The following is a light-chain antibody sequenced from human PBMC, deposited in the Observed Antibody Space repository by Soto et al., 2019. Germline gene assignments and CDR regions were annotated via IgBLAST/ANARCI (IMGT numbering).Light chain of an antibody. Sequence: EIVLTQSPGTRSLSPGESAPLSCRASESVSSSFLTWYQQKPGQAPRLLIYRPSHRVTGIPDRFSGSGSGTDFTLTIRRLEPDASAVYYCQPYHISPWTFGQGTQVDIK. J-gene: IGKJ1*01. CDR1: ESVSSSF. V-gene: IGKV3-20*01. CDR2: RPS. CDR3: QPYHISPWT.